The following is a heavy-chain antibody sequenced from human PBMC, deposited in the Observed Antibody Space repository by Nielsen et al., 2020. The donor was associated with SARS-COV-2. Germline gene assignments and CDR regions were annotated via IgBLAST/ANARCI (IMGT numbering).Heavy chain of an antibody. Sequence: SKTLSLTCTVSGGSISSSSYYWGWIRQPPGKGLEWIGSIYYSGSTYYNPSLKSRVTISVDTSKNQFSLKLSSVTAADTAVYYCARGNSFDPWGQGTLVTVSS. CDR1: GGSISSSSYY. V-gene: IGHV4-39*07. CDR3: ARGNSFDP. J-gene: IGHJ5*02. CDR2: IYYSGST.